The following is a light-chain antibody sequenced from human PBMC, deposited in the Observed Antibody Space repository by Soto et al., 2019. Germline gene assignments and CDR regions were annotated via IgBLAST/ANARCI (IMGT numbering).Light chain of an antibody. V-gene: IGLV4-69*01. CDR1: SGHSSNA. CDR3: QTWGTGSVV. CDR2: LNSDGRH. Sequence: QLVLTQSPSASASLGASVKLTCTLSSGHSSNAIAWHQQQPEKGPRYLMKLNSDGRHSKGDGIPDRFSGSSSGAERYLIISSLQSEDEADYYCQTWGTGSVVFGGGTKVTVL. J-gene: IGLJ2*01.